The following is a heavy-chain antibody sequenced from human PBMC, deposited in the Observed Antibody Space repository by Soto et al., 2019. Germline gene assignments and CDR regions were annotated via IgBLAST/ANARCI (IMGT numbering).Heavy chain of an antibody. J-gene: IGHJ4*02. CDR3: ARGLTPPMVRGVTLDY. D-gene: IGHD3-10*01. V-gene: IGHV1-69*01. CDR2: IIPIFGTA. Sequence: QVQLVQSGAEVKKPGSSVKVSCKASGGTFSSYAISWVRQAPGQGLEWMGGIIPIFGTANYAQKFQGRVTITADESTSTDYRELSSLRSEDTAVYYCARGLTPPMVRGVTLDYWGQGTLVTVSS. CDR1: GGTFSSYA.